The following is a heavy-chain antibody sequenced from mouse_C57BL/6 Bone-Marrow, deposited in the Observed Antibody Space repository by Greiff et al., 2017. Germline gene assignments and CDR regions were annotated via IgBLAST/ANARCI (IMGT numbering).Heavy chain of an antibody. CDR2: IDPSDSYT. D-gene: IGHD1-1*01. V-gene: IGHV1-69*01. CDR3: AIYYGSGGDY. J-gene: IGHJ4*01. Sequence: QVQLKQPGAELVMPGASVKLSCKASGYTFTSYWMHWVKQRPGQGLEWIGEIDPSDSYTNYNQKFKGKSTLTVDKSSSTAYMQLSSLPSEDSAVYYCAIYYGSGGDYWGQGTSVTVSS. CDR1: GYTFTSYW.